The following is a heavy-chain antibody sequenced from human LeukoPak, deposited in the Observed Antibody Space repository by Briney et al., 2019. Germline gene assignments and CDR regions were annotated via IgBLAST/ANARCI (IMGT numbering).Heavy chain of an antibody. CDR2: ISSSSSYI. J-gene: IGHJ5*02. CDR1: GFTFSSYS. D-gene: IGHD6-13*01. V-gene: IGHV3-21*01. Sequence: GGSLRLSCAASGFTFSSYSMNWVRQAPGKGLEWVSSISSSSSYIYYADSVKGRFTISRDNAKNTLYLQMNSLRAEDTAVYYCARESGIAAALDLWGQGTLVTVSS. CDR3: ARESGIAAALDL.